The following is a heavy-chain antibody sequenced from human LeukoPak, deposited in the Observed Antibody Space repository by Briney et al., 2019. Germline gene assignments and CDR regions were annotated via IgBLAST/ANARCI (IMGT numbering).Heavy chain of an antibody. CDR3: ARRGGSGRSFDY. J-gene: IGHJ4*02. Sequence: PSETLSLTCTVSGASVSSGGYYWSWLRQPPGKGLEWIGYIYYSGSTNYNPSIKSRVTISVDTSKNQFSLKVSSVTAADTAVYYCARRGGSGRSFDYWGQGTLVTVSS. CDR2: IYYSGST. CDR1: GASVSSGGYY. D-gene: IGHD3-10*01. V-gene: IGHV4-61*08.